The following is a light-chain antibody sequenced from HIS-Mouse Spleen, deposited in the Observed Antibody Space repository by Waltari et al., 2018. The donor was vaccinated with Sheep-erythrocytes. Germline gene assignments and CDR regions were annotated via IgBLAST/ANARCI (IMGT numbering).Light chain of an antibody. J-gene: IGLJ1*01. CDR2: DVS. CDR3: CSYAGSYNHV. CDR1: SSDVGGYNY. Sequence: QSALTQPRPVSGSPGQSVTISCTGTSSDVGGYNYVSWYQQHPGKAPKLTIYDVSKRPSGVPDRFSGSKSGHTASLTISGLQAEDEADYYCCSYAGSYNHVFATGTKVTVL. V-gene: IGLV2-11*01.